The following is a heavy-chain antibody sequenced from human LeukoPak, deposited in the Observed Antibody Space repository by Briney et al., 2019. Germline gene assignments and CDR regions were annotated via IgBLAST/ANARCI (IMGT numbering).Heavy chain of an antibody. CDR2: ISPYNGNT. Sequence: GASVKVSCKASGYTFTSYGVGWVRQAPGQGLEWMGWISPYNGNTNYAQKLQGRVTMTTDTSTSTAYMELRSLRSDDTAVYYCAIASRLQGSGSEFESWGQGTLVTVSS. V-gene: IGHV1-18*01. J-gene: IGHJ4*02. D-gene: IGHD3-22*01. CDR3: AIASRLQGSGSEFES. CDR1: GYTFTSYG.